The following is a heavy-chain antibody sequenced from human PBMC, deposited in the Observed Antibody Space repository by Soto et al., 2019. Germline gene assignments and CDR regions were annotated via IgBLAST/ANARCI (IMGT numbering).Heavy chain of an antibody. CDR1: GFTFTNYG. J-gene: IGHJ4*02. V-gene: IGHV3-23*01. D-gene: IGHD1-1*01. Sequence: GGSLRLSCAASGFTFTNYGMTWVRQAPGKGLQWVSIMSYSGSKTYYAESVKGRFTISRDNSKNTLYLEMDSLRVEDTAVYYCAKDISFGDDNPRGVFDYWGQGALVTVSS. CDR3: AKDISFGDDNPRGVFDY. CDR2: MSYSGSKT.